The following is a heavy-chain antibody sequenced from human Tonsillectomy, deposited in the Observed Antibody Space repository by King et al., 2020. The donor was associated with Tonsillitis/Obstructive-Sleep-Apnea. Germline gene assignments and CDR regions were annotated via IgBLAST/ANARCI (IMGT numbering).Heavy chain of an antibody. CDR3: ARRGGGVAAAMEDY. Sequence: HVQLVESGAEVKKPGSSVKVSCKASGGTFSSYAISWVRQAPGQGLEWMGGIIPIFGTANYAQKFQGRVTITADESTSTAYMELSSRRSGEPAVYYCARRGGGVAAAMEDYWGQGTLVTVSS. CDR2: IIPIFGTA. J-gene: IGHJ4*02. V-gene: IGHV1-69*01. CDR1: GGTFSSYA. D-gene: IGHD2-15*01.